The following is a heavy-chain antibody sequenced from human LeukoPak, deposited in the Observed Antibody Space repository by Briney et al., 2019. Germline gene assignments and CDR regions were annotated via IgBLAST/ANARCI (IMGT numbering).Heavy chain of an antibody. CDR3: AREGYYYDSSGYHSWISY. J-gene: IGHJ4*02. D-gene: IGHD3-22*01. V-gene: IGHV3-48*04. Sequence: GGSLRLSCAASGFTFSSYSMNWVRQAPGKGLEWVSYISSSSSTIYYADSVKGRFTISRDNAKNSLYLQMNSLRAEDTAVYYCAREGYYYDSSGYHSWISYWGQGTLVTVSS. CDR1: GFTFSSYS. CDR2: ISSSSSTI.